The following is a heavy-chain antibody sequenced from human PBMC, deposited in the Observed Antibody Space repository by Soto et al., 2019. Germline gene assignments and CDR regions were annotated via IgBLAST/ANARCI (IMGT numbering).Heavy chain of an antibody. J-gene: IGHJ6*03. CDR1: GFTFSSYW. D-gene: IGHD6-25*01. V-gene: IGHV3-7*01. CDR2: IKQDGSEK. CDR3: ASLGQRPEPPYYYYYYYMDV. Sequence: GGSLRLSCAASGFTFSSYWMSWVRQAPGKGLEWVANIKQDGSEKYYVDSVKGRFTISRDNAKNSLYLKMNSLRAEDTAVYYCASLGQRPEPPYYYYYYYMDVWGKGTTVTVSS.